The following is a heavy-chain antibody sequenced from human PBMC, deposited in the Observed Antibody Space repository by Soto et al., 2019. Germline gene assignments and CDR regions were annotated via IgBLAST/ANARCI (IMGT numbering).Heavy chain of an antibody. V-gene: IGHV3-64D*06. CDR2: ISSNGVGT. CDR3: AKCYSGSYWQFDY. D-gene: IGHD1-26*01. CDR1: GFTLSGYA. Sequence: GGSLRLSCAASGFTLSGYAMGWVRQAPGKGLEYVSGISSNGVGTYYADSVQGRFTISRDNSKNTLYLQMNSLRAEDKAVYYCAKCYSGSYWQFDYWGQRTLVTVSS. J-gene: IGHJ4*02.